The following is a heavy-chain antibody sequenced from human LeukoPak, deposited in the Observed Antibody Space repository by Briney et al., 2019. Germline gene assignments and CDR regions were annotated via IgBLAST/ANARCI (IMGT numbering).Heavy chain of an antibody. CDR2: INPNSGGT. Sequence: GASVKVSCKASGYTFTGYYMHWVRQAPGQGLEWMGWINPNSGGTNYAQKFQGRVTMTRDTSISTAYMELSRLRSDDTAVYYCARTTVDFYDILTGYSRQLDYWGQGTLVTVSS. CDR1: GYTFTGYY. V-gene: IGHV1-2*02. D-gene: IGHD3-9*01. CDR3: ARTTVDFYDILTGYSRQLDY. J-gene: IGHJ4*02.